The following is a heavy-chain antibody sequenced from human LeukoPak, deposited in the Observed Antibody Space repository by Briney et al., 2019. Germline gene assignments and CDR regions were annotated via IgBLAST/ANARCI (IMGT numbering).Heavy chain of an antibody. D-gene: IGHD3-22*01. CDR1: GGSISSYY. CDR2: IYYSGST. J-gene: IGHJ4*02. CDR3: ARGPYYYDSSGD. Sequence: SETLSLTCTVSGGSISSYYWSWIRQPPGQGLEWIGYIYYSGSTNYNPSLKSRLTISVDTSKNQFSLKLSSVTAADTAVYYCARGPYYYDSSGDWGQGTLVTVSS. V-gene: IGHV4-59*01.